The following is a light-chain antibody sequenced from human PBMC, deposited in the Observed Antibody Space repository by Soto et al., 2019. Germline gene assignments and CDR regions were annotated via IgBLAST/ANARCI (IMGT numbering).Light chain of an antibody. CDR2: RNN. V-gene: IGLV1-47*01. CDR1: SSNIGSNY. Sequence: QSVLTQPPSASGTPGQRVTISCSGSSSNIGSNYVYWYQQLPGTAPKLLIYRNNPRPSGVPDRFSGSKSGTSASLAISGLRSEDEADYYCAAWDDSLSGPVVGGGTKVTVL. J-gene: IGLJ2*01. CDR3: AAWDDSLSGPV.